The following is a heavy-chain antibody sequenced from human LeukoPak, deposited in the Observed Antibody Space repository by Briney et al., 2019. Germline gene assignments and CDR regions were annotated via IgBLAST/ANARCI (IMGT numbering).Heavy chain of an antibody. CDR1: GFTFSSYE. Sequence: GGSLRLSXAASGFTFSSYEMNWVRQAPGKGLEWVSYISSSGSTIYHADSVKGRFTISRDNAKNSLYLQMNSLRAEDTAVYYCARDRDRGAAAGRDYWGQGTLVTVSS. CDR2: ISSSGSTI. J-gene: IGHJ4*02. D-gene: IGHD6-13*01. CDR3: ARDRDRGAAAGRDY. V-gene: IGHV3-48*03.